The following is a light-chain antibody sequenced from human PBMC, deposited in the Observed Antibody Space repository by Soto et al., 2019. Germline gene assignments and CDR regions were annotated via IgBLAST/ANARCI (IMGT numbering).Light chain of an antibody. Sequence: EFVLTQSPATLSLSPGERATLSCRASQTVITYLAWYQQKPGQAPRLLIFDATKRVTGIPARFSGSGSGTDFTLTISSLEPEDVAVYYCQQRGTFGGGTKVDI. CDR1: QTVITY. J-gene: IGKJ4*01. V-gene: IGKV3-11*01. CDR2: DAT. CDR3: QQRGT.